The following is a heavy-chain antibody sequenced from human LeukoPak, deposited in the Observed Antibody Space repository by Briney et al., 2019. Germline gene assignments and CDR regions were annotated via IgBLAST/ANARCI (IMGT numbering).Heavy chain of an antibody. J-gene: IGHJ4*02. V-gene: IGHV4-59*01. CDR2: ISYSGST. D-gene: IGHD6-25*01. CDR3: ARTRGGYRSGLNY. Sequence: PSETLSLTCTVSGGSISSYYWSWIRQPPGKGLEWIGYISYSGSTNYNPSLKSRVTISVDTSKSQFSLKLSSVTAADAAVYYCARTRGGYRSGLNYWGQGTLVTVSS. CDR1: GGSISSYY.